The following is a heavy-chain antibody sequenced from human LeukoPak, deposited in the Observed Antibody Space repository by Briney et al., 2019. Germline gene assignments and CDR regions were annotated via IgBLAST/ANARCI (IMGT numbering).Heavy chain of an antibody. CDR2: IYYSGST. CDR3: AGVDRVEMATKLGDYYYYYYMDV. Sequence: SETLSLTCTVSGGSISSYYWSWIRQPPGKGLEWIGYIYYSGSTNYNPSLKSRVTISVDTSKNQFSLKLSSVTAADTAVYYCAGVDRVEMATKLGDYYYYYYMDVWGKGTTVTISS. J-gene: IGHJ6*03. V-gene: IGHV4-59*01. CDR1: GGSISSYY. D-gene: IGHD5-24*01.